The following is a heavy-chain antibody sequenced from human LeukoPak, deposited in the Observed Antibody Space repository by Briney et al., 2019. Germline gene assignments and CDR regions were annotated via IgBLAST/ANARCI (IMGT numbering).Heavy chain of an antibody. Sequence: PGGSLRLSCAASGFTFSSYAMSWVRQAPGKGLEWVSAISGSGGSTYYAASVKGRFTISRDNSKNTLYLQINSLRAEDTAVYYCAKDFWSGYYFDYWDQGTLVTVSS. D-gene: IGHD3-3*01. CDR1: GFTFSSYA. CDR3: AKDFWSGYYFDY. J-gene: IGHJ4*02. V-gene: IGHV3-23*01. CDR2: ISGSGGST.